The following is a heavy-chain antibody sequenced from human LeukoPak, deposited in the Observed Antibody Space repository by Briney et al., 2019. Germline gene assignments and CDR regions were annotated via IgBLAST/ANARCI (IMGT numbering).Heavy chain of an antibody. D-gene: IGHD6-13*01. J-gene: IGHJ4*02. CDR1: GFTFSINA. CDR2: ISGSGGST. CDR3: AKYIAAAGTVY. V-gene: IGHV3-23*01. Sequence: PGGSLRLSCAASGFTFSINAMSWVRQAPGKGLEWVSGISGSGGSTYYADSVKGRFTISRDNSKNTLYLQMSSLRAEDTAVYYCAKYIAAAGTVYWGQGTLVTVSS.